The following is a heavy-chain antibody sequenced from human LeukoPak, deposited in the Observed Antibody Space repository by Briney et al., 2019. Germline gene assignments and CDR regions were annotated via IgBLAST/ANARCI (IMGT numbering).Heavy chain of an antibody. Sequence: PGGSLRLSCAASGFTLSSYAMSWVRQGPGKGLEWVSSISSSSSYIYYADSVKGRFTISRDNAKNSLYLQMNSLRAEDTAVYYCARSRYFDWSNWPGLSDYWGQGTLVTVSS. J-gene: IGHJ4*02. CDR2: ISSSSSYI. CDR3: ARSRYFDWSNWPGLSDY. D-gene: IGHD3-9*01. V-gene: IGHV3-21*01. CDR1: GFTLSSYA.